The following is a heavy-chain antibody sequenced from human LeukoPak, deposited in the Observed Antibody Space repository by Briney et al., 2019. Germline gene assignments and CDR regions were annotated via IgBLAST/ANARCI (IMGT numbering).Heavy chain of an antibody. CDR3: ARAPSRTTGVDY. CDR1: GFTFSSYS. V-gene: IGHV3-21*01. J-gene: IGHJ4*02. CDR2: ISSSSYI. D-gene: IGHD4-17*01. Sequence: GGSLRLSCAASGFTFSSYSMNWVRQAPGKGLEWVSSISSSSYIYYADSVKGRFTISRDNAKNSLYLQMNSLRAEDTAVYYCARAPSRTTGVDYWGQGTLVTVSS.